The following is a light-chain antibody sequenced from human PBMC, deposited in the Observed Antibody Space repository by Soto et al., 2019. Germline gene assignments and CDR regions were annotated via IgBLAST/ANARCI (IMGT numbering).Light chain of an antibody. J-gene: IGKJ1*01. Sequence: TLSASVGDRVTITCRASQSISSWLAWYQQKPGKAPKLLIYKASSLESRVPSRFSGSGSGTEFTLTISSLQPDDFATYYCQQYNSYPWTFGQGTKVDIK. CDR2: KAS. V-gene: IGKV1-5*03. CDR3: QQYNSYPWT. CDR1: QSISSW.